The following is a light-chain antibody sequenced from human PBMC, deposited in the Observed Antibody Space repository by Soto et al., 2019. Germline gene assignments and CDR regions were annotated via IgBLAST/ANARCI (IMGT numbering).Light chain of an antibody. V-gene: IGKV1-27*01. Sequence: DIQMTQSPTSLSASVGDRVTITCRASQGIRNFVAWYQQKPGKAPKLLIYAASTLQSGVPSRFSGSGSGTDYTLTINRLQPEDVATYSCQKYSGVPVFGPGTKVEIK. CDR1: QGIRNF. CDR2: AAS. J-gene: IGKJ3*01. CDR3: QKYSGVPV.